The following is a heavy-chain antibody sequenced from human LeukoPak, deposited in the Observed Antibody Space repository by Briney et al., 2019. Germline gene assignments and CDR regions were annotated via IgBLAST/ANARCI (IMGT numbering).Heavy chain of an antibody. D-gene: IGHD6-6*01. V-gene: IGHV1-18*01. CDR1: GYTFTSYG. CDR2: ISAYNGNT. J-gene: IGHJ5*02. CDR3: AKDLSYSSSSGRGFDP. Sequence: VKVSCKASGYTFTSYGISWVRQAPGQGLEWMGWISAYNGNTNYAQKLQGRVTMTTDTSTSTAYMELRSLRSDDTAVYYCAKDLSYSSSSGRGFDPWGQGTLVTVSS.